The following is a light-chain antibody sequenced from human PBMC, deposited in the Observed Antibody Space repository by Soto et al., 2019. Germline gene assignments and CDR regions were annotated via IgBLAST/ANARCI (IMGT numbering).Light chain of an antibody. CDR1: QSVSSN. CDR2: DVS. Sequence: EIVMTQSPATLSVSPGERATLSCWASQSVSSNLAWYQQKPGQAPRLLIYDVSTRATGIPTRFSGSGSGTEFTLSVSGLETEDFATYYCQQRTNSPPWTFGQGTRVELK. J-gene: IGKJ1*01. V-gene: IGKV3D-15*01. CDR3: QQRTNSPPWT.